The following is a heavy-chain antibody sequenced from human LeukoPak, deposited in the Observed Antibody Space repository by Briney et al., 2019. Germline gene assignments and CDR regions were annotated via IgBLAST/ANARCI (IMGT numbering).Heavy chain of an antibody. J-gene: IGHJ4*02. D-gene: IGHD6-19*01. CDR1: GGSFSGYY. Sequence: SETLSLTCAVYGGSFSGYYWSWIRQPPGKGLEWIGEINHSGSTNYNPSLKSRVTISVDTSKNQFSLKLSSVAAADTAVYYCARTGYSSGWYDYWGQGTLVTVSS. CDR2: INHSGST. CDR3: ARTGYSSGWYDY. V-gene: IGHV4-34*01.